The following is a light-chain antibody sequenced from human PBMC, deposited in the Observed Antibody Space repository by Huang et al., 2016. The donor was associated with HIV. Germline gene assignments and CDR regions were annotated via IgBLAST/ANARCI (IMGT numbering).Light chain of an antibody. V-gene: IGKV3-20*01. J-gene: IGKJ2*01. CDR3: QQYGSSPPYT. Sequence: EIVLTQSPGTLSLSPGERATLSCRASQSLSSRYLACYQQRPGQAPRLLIYDASTRATGIPARLSGSGSGTDFTLTISRLEPEDFVVYYCQQYGSSPPYTFGQGTKLEIK. CDR1: QSLSSRY. CDR2: DAS.